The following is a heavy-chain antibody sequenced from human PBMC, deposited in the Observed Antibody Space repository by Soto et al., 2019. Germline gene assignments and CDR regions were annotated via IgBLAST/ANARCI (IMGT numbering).Heavy chain of an antibody. Sequence: GGSLRLSCAASGFTFSSYGMHWVRQAPGKGLEWVAVIWYDGSNKYYADSVKGRFTNSRDNSKNTLYLQMNSLRAEVTAVYYCARSLVPAYDILTGYYAPPYYYYYGMDVWGQGTTVTVSS. CDR3: ARSLVPAYDILTGYYAPPYYYYYGMDV. V-gene: IGHV3-33*01. CDR1: GFTFSSYG. CDR2: IWYDGSNK. J-gene: IGHJ6*02. D-gene: IGHD3-9*01.